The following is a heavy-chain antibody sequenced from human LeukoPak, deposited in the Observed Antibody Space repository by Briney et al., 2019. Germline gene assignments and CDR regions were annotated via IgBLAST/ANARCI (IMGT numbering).Heavy chain of an antibody. CDR2: YNL. J-gene: IGHJ6*02. Sequence: GALRLSCAASGFTFSAYGIHRGRQAPGKGLEGGAGYNLYNVASVKGRFTISRDSSKHTVYLQMNSLAVEDTAVYYCARDPPRVRNSWGDGFDVWGQGTTVTVSS. CDR3: ARDPPRVRNSWGDGFDV. CDR1: GFTFSAYG. V-gene: IGHV3-33*08. D-gene: IGHD4-23*01.